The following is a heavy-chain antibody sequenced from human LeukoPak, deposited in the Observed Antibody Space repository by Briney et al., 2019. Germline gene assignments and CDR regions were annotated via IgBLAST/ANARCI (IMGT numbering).Heavy chain of an antibody. Sequence: GGSLRLSCAASGFTFSGSAMHWVRQASGKGLEWVGRIRSKANSYATAYAASVKGRFIISRDDSKNTAYLQMNSLKTEDTAVYYCTRHNGDYCSGGSCYWNGVDYWGQGTLVTVSP. V-gene: IGHV3-73*01. D-gene: IGHD2-15*01. J-gene: IGHJ4*02. CDR1: GFTFSGSA. CDR3: TRHNGDYCSGGSCYWNGVDY. CDR2: IRSKANSYAT.